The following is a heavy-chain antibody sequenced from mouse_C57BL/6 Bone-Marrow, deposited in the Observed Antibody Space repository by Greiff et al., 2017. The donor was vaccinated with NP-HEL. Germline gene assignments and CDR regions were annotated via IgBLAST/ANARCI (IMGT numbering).Heavy chain of an antibody. Sequence: QVQLKQPGAELVKPGASVKMSCKASGYTFTSYWITWVKQRPGQGLEWIGDIYPGSGSTNYNEKFKSKATLTVDTSSSTAYMQLSSLTSEDSAVYYCATKGGDGYGRIMDYWGQGTSVTVSS. D-gene: IGHD2-3*01. J-gene: IGHJ4*01. V-gene: IGHV1-55*01. CDR3: ATKGGDGYGRIMDY. CDR2: IYPGSGST. CDR1: GYTFTSYW.